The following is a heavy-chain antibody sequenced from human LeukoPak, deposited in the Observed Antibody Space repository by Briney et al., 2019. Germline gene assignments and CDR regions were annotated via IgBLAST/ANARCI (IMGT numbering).Heavy chain of an antibody. CDR2: MYGTGSA. V-gene: IGHV4-4*07. Sequence: PSETLSLTCTVSGDSISNHYWDWIRQPAGKGLEWIGRMYGTGSASYNPSFRSRVTMSGDTSKNQFSLKLSSVTAADTAVYYCARDLDGSGSYSAFDIWGQGTMVTVSS. J-gene: IGHJ3*02. CDR1: GDSISNHY. CDR3: ARDLDGSGSYSAFDI. D-gene: IGHD3-10*01.